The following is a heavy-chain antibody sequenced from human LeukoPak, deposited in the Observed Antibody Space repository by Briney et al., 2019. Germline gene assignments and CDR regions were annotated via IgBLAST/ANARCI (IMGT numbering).Heavy chain of an antibody. CDR1: GGSFSGYY. Sequence: SETLSLTCAVYGGSFSGYYWSWIRQPPRKGLEWIGEINHSGSTNYNPSLKSRVTISVDTSKNQFSLKLSSVTAADTAVYYCARARHYYGSGSYYKTWGQGTLVTVSS. CDR3: ARARHYYGSGSYYKT. CDR2: INHSGST. J-gene: IGHJ5*02. V-gene: IGHV4-34*01. D-gene: IGHD3-10*01.